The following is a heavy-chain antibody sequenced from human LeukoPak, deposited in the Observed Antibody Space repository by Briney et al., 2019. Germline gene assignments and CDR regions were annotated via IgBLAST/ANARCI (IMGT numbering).Heavy chain of an antibody. V-gene: IGHV4-59*01. J-gene: IGHJ6*03. Sequence: SETLSLTSAVSGGSPFGFFSSASSQPPGKALEWIGYIYYTGSTNYNPSLKSRVTISVDTSKNQCSLKLGSGTAADTALYYRVRAPHCYYYVDVWGKGTTVTVSS. CDR2: IYYTGST. CDR3: VRAPHCYYYVDV. CDR1: GGSPFGFF.